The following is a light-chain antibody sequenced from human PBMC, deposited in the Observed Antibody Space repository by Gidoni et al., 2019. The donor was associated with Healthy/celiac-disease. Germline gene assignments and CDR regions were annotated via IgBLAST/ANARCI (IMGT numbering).Light chain of an antibody. CDR1: QDISNY. J-gene: IGKJ4*01. V-gene: IGKV1-33*01. CDR2: DAS. CDR3: QQYDNLPS. Sequence: DIQRTQSPSSLSASVGDRVTITCKASQDISNYLNWYQQKQGKAPKLLIYDASNLETGVPSRFSGSGSGTDFTFTISSLQPEDIATYYCQQYDNLPSFGGGTKVEIK.